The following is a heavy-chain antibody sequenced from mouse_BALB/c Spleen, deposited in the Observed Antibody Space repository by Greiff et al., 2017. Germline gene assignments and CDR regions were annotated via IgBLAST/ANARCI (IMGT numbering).Heavy chain of an antibody. J-gene: IGHJ4*01. CDR1: GFTFNTYA. CDR3: VRHPNYRHDQGYAMDY. CDR2: IRSKSNNYAT. V-gene: IGHV10-1*02. Sequence: EVKLVESGGGLVQPKGSLKLSCAASGFTFNTYAMNWVRQAPGKGLEWVARIRSKSNNYATYYADSVKDRFTISRDDSQSMLYLQLNNLKTEDTAMYYCVRHPNYRHDQGYAMDYWGQGTSVTVSS. D-gene: IGHD2-14*01.